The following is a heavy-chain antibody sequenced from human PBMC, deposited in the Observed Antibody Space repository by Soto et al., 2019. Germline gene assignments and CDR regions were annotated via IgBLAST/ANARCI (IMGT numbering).Heavy chain of an antibody. CDR3: ARGASGRYYMDV. Sequence: EVQLVESGGVLVQPGGSLRLSCAASGFTFSSHWMHWVRQAPGKGLVWVSRINSDGSRINHADSVKGRLTISRDNAKNTVYLQMNSLRAEDTAVYICARGASGRYYMDVWGKGTTVTVSS. CDR2: INSDGSRI. V-gene: IGHV3-74*01. CDR1: GFTFSSHW. D-gene: IGHD3-10*01. J-gene: IGHJ6*03.